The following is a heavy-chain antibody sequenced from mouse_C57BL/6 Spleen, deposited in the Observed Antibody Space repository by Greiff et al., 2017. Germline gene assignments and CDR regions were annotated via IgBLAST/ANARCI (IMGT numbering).Heavy chain of an antibody. V-gene: IGHV3-6*01. CDR3: ASELRSYAMDY. Sequence: EVQLQQSGPGLVKPSQSLSLTCSVTGYSITSGYYWNWIRQFPGNKLEWMGYISYDGSNNYNPSLKNRISITCDTSKNQFFLKLNSVTTEDTATYYCASELRSYAMDYWGQGTSVTVSS. CDR2: ISYDGSN. D-gene: IGHD1-1*01. CDR1: GYSITSGYY. J-gene: IGHJ4*01.